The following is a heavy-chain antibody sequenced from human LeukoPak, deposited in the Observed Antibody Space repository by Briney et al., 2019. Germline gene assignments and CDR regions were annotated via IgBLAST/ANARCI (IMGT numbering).Heavy chain of an antibody. CDR2: IKSKTDGGTT. CDR1: GFTFSNAW. CDR3: TTVAGDTYYYDSSGYTRDY. Sequence: PGGSLRLSCAASGFTFSNAWMSWVRQAPGKGLEWVGRIKSKTDGGTTDYAAPVKGRFTISRDDSKNTLYLQMNSLKTEDTAVYYCTTVAGDTYYYDSSGYTRDYWGQGTLVTVSS. D-gene: IGHD3-22*01. J-gene: IGHJ4*02. V-gene: IGHV3-15*01.